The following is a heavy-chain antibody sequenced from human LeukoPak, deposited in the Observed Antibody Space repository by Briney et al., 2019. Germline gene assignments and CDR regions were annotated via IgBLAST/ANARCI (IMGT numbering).Heavy chain of an antibody. Sequence: SVKVSCKASGYTFTSYGISWVRQAPGQGLEWMGGIIPIFGTANYAQKFQGRVTITADESTSTAYMELSSLRSEDTAVYYCARAYCSGGSCLNWFDPWGQGTLVTVSS. V-gene: IGHV1-69*13. J-gene: IGHJ5*02. CDR3: ARAYCSGGSCLNWFDP. CDR1: GYTFTSYG. CDR2: IIPIFGTA. D-gene: IGHD2-15*01.